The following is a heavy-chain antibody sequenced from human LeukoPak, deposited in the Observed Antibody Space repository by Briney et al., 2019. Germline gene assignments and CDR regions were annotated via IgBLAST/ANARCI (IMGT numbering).Heavy chain of an antibody. Sequence: GGSLRLSCAASGFTVCSNYMSWVRQAPGKGLEWVSVIYSGGSTYYADSVKGRFTISRDNSKNTLYLQMNSLRAEDTAVYYCARGIHDILTGYYIYYFDYWGQGTLVTVSS. CDR1: GFTVCSNY. D-gene: IGHD3-9*01. V-gene: IGHV3-53*05. CDR3: ARGIHDILTGYYIYYFDY. CDR2: IYSGGST. J-gene: IGHJ4*02.